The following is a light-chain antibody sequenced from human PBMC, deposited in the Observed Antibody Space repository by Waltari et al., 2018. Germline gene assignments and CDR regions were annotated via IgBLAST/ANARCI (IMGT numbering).Light chain of an antibody. J-gene: IGKJ4*01. V-gene: IGKV3-20*01. Sequence: EIVLTQSPGTLSLSPGERAPVPCRASQSVSSSYLAWYQQKPGQTPRLLNYGASTRASGISDRFSGSGSGTDFILTISRLEPEDSAVYFCQQYGNSPLTFGGGTKVEIK. CDR1: QSVSSSY. CDR2: GAS. CDR3: QQYGNSPLT.